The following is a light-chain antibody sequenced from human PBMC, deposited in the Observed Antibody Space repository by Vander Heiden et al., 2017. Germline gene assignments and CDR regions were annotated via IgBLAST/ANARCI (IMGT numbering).Light chain of an antibody. CDR3: QQSYGTWT. Sequence: DIQLTQSPSSLSASVGDRVTITCRAGQSIGSYVSWYQQKPGKAPKLVIYAASNVQNGVPARFSGSGSGTDFTLSISSLQPEDFATYYCQQSYGTWTFGQGTKVEIK. CDR2: AAS. CDR1: QSIGSY. V-gene: IGKV1-39*01. J-gene: IGKJ1*01.